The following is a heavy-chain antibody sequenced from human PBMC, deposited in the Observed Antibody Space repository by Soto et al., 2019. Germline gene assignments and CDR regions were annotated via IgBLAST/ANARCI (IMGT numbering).Heavy chain of an antibody. J-gene: IGHJ6*02. Sequence: KTSETLSLTCAVYGGSFSGCYLSWIRQPPGKGLEWIGEINHSGSTNYNPSLKSRVTISVDTSKNQFSLKLSSVTAADTAVYYCARGRGYSGYVNYYYYGMDVWGQGTTVTVYS. V-gene: IGHV4-34*01. D-gene: IGHD5-12*01. CDR3: ARGRGYSGYVNYYYYGMDV. CDR1: GGSFSGCY. CDR2: INHSGST.